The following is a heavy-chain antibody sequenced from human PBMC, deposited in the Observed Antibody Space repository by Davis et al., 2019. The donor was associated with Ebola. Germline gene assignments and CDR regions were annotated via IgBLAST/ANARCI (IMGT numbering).Heavy chain of an antibody. J-gene: IGHJ4*02. V-gene: IGHV3-21*01. CDR2: ISSSSSYI. CDR1: GFTFSSYS. Sequence: PGGSLRLSCAASGFTFSSYSMNWVRQAPGKGLEWVSSISSSSSYIYYADSVKGRFTISRDNAKNSLYLQMNSLRAEDTAVYYCARDIRGYCTGGVCAPNFDYWGQGTLVTVSS. CDR3: ARDIRGYCTGGVCAPNFDY. D-gene: IGHD2-8*02.